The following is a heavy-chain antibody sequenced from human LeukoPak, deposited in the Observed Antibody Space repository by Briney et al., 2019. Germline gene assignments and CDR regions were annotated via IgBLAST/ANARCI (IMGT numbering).Heavy chain of an antibody. CDR2: ISGSGGST. J-gene: IGHJ4*02. V-gene: IGHV3-23*01. Sequence: GGSLRLSCAASGFTFSSYAMSWVRQAPGKGLEWVSAISGSGGSTYYADSVKGRLTISRDHSKSTLYLQMNSLRAEDTALYYCAKDRRRDDVLTGSFSDWGQGTLVTVSS. CDR3: AKDRRRDDVLTGSFSD. CDR1: GFTFSSYA. D-gene: IGHD3-9*01.